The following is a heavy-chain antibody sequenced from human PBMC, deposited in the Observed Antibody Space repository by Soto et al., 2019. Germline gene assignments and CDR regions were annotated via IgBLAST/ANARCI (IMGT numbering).Heavy chain of an antibody. CDR3: AREGYDFWSGYPPRCWFDP. V-gene: IGHV4-30-4*08. J-gene: IGHJ5*02. CDR1: GGSISSGDYY. Sequence: SETLSLTCTVSGGSISSGDYYLSWIRQPPGKGLEWIGYIYYSGSTYYNPSLKSRVTISVDTSKNQFSLKLSSVTAADAAVYYCAREGYDFWSGYPPRCWFDPWGQGTLVTVSS. CDR2: IYYSGST. D-gene: IGHD3-3*01.